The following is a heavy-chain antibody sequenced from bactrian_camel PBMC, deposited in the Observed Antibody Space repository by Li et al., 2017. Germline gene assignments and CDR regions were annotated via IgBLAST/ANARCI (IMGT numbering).Heavy chain of an antibody. CDR3: AVVKNPTRVRAAGIGSADFGY. Sequence: VQLVESGGGLVQAGGSLRLSCAASGFIFSSAFMSWVRQAPGKGLEWVSSINGNSRNTHYADSVKGRFTISRDNAKNTLYLQMNNLKPEDSAMYYCAVVKNPTRVRAAGIGSADFGYWGQGTQVTVS. CDR1: GFIFSSAF. J-gene: IGHJ6*01. D-gene: IGHD2*01. V-gene: IGHV3-2*01. CDR2: INGNSRNT.